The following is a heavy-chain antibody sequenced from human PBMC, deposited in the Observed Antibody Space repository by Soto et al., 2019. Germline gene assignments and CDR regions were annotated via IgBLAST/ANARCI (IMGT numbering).Heavy chain of an antibody. CDR2: INAGNGNT. CDR1: GYTFTGYA. D-gene: IGHD2-2*03. CDR3: ARDGVGYRISTSCLNWFDP. V-gene: IGHV1-3*01. J-gene: IGHJ5*02. Sequence: ASVKVSCKASGYTFTGYAMHWVRQAPGQRLEWMGWINAGNGNTKYSQKFQGRVTITRDTSASTAYMELSSLRSDDTAVYYCARDGVGYRISTSCLNWFDPWGQGNLVTVAS.